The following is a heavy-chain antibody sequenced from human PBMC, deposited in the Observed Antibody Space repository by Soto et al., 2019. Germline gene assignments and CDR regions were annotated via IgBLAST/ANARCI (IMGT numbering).Heavy chain of an antibody. CDR2: IYYSGST. Sequence: QVQLQESGPGLVKPSQTLSLTCTVSGGSISSDGYYWSWIRQHPGKGLEWIGYIYYSGSTYYNPSLKSRVTISVDTSKNQFSLKLSSVTAADTAVYYCARVYYYDSSGRGRYYFDYWGREPWSPSPQ. CDR3: ARVYYYDSSGRGRYYFDY. D-gene: IGHD3-22*01. CDR1: GGSISSDGYY. J-gene: IGHJ4*02. V-gene: IGHV4-31*03.